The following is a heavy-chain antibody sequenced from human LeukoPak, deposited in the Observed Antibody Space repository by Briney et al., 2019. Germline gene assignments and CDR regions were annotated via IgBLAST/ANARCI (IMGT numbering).Heavy chain of an antibody. J-gene: IGHJ4*02. CDR3: ARSSGYSSGWSGGYYFDY. D-gene: IGHD6-19*01. V-gene: IGHV4-61*02. CDR1: GGSINSGDDY. CDR2: IFASGKT. Sequence: SETLSLTCTVSGGSINSGDDYWNWLRQPAGKRLEWIGRIFASGKTNYNPPLKSRVTISVDTSKNQFSLKLSSVTAADTAVYYCARSSGYSSGWSGGYYFDYWGQGTLVTVSS.